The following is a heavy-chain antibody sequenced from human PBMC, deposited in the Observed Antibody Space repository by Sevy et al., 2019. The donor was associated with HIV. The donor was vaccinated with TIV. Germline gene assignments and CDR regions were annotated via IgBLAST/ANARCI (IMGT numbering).Heavy chain of an antibody. CDR1: GFTFSSYA. CDR3: AKDSGDYYDSSGYSGPDAFDI. J-gene: IGHJ3*02. V-gene: IGHV3-23*01. Sequence: GGSLILSCAASGFTFSSYAMSWVRQAPGKGLEWVSAISGSGGSTYYADSVKGRFTISRDNSKNTLYLQMNSLRAEDTAVYYCAKDSGDYYDSSGYSGPDAFDIWGQGTMVTVSS. D-gene: IGHD3-22*01. CDR2: ISGSGGST.